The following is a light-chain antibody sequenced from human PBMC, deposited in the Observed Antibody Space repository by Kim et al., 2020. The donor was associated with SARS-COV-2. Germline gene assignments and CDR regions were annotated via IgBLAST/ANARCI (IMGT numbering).Light chain of an antibody. V-gene: IGLV3-1*01. CDR2: QDS. CDR3: QAWDSITGV. J-gene: IGLJ3*02. CDR1: KLGDKY. Sequence: SYELTQPPSVSVSPGQTASITCSGDKLGDKYACWYQQKPGQSPVLLIYQDSKRPSGIPERFSGSNSGNTATLTISGTQAMDEAYYYCQAWDSITGVFGGGTQLTVL.